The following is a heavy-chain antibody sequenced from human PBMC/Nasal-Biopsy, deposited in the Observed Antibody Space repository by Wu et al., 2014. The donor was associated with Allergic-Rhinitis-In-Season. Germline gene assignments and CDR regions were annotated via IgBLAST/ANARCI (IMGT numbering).Heavy chain of an antibody. CDR2: ISGRGDNP. CDR3: AKRASADYVLGAFDI. D-gene: IGHD3-10*02. J-gene: IGHJ3*02. CDR1: GFTFPSYP. Sequence: LRLSCAASGFTFPSYPMSWVRQAPGKGLQWVSAISGRGDNPLYADSAQGRFTISRDNSKNMLYLQMNSLRADDTALYYCAKRASADYVLGAFDIWGQGTMVTV. V-gene: IGHV3-23*01.